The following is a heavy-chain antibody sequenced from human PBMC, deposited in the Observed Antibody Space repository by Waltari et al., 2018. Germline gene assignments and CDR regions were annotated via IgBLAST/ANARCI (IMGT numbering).Heavy chain of an antibody. D-gene: IGHD6-19*01. CDR2: IYREGTT. V-gene: IGHV3-53*01. CDR3: ATDGRGSGAWAYYFDY. CDR1: GFTVSSNH. J-gene: IGHJ4*02. Sequence: EVQLVESGGGLIQPGGSLRLSCAASGFTVSSNHMSWVRQAPGKGREWVSVIYREGTTYYADSLKGRFTISRDNSKNTLYLQMNSLRAEDTAVYYCATDGRGSGAWAYYFDYWGQGTLVTVSS.